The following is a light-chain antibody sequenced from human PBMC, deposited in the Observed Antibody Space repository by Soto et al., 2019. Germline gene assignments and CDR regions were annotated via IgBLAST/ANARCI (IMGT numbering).Light chain of an antibody. CDR3: QQSYSTPT. V-gene: IGKV1-39*01. Sequence: DIQMTQSPSSLSASVGDRVTITCRASQSISSYLNWYQQKPGKAPKLLIYAASSLRSGVPSRFSGSGSGTDFTRTISSLQPEDFATYYCQQSYSTPTFGQGTKLEIK. CDR2: AAS. J-gene: IGKJ2*01. CDR1: QSISSY.